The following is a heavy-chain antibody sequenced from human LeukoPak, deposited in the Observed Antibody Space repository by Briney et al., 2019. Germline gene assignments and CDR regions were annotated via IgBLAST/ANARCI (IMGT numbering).Heavy chain of an antibody. J-gene: IGHJ4*02. V-gene: IGHV3-43*02. CDR1: GFTFDDYA. CDR3: AKVPLRGIAVAGLPDY. Sequence: GGSLRLSCAASGFTFDDYAMHWVRQAPGEGLEWVSLISGDGGSTYYADSVKGRFTISRDNSKNSLYLQMNSLRTEDTALYYCAKVPLRGIAVAGLPDYWGQGTLVTVSS. CDR2: ISGDGGST. D-gene: IGHD6-19*01.